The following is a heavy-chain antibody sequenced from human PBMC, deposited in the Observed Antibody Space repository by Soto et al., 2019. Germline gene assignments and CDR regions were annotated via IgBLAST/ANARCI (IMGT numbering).Heavy chain of an antibody. D-gene: IGHD2-2*01. Sequence: PGGSLRLSCAASGFTFSSYSMNWVRQAPGKGLEWVASISSSSSYIYYADSGKGRFTISRDNAKNSLYLQMNSLRAEDTAVYYCARADTIRPPIYCSSTSCRGYYYYDMDDWGQGTTVTVSS. CDR3: ARADTIRPPIYCSSTSCRGYYYYDMDD. CDR1: GFTFSSYS. J-gene: IGHJ6*02. CDR2: ISSSSSYI. V-gene: IGHV3-21*01.